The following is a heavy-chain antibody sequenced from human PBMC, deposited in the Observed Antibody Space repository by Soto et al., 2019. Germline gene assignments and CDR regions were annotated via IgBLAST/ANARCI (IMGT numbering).Heavy chain of an antibody. D-gene: IGHD3-22*01. V-gene: IGHV6-1*01. CDR2: TYYRSKWYN. CDR1: GDSVSSNSAA. J-gene: IGHJ4*02. CDR3: ARDYYDSSGYYYSGREYFDY. Sequence: PSQTLSLTCVISGDSVSSNSAAWNWIRQSPSRGLEWLGRTYYRSKWYNDYAVSVKSRITINPDTSKNQFSLQLNSVTPEDTAVYYCARDYYDSSGYYYSGREYFDYWGQGTLVTVSS.